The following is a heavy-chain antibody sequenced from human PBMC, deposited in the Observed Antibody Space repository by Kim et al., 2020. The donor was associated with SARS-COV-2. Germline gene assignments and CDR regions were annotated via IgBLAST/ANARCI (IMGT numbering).Heavy chain of an antibody. J-gene: IGHJ5*02. CDR3: ATVAPRPYCSGGSCPLPPNWFDP. Sequence: ASVKVSCKVSGYTLTELSMHWVRQAPGKGLEWMGGFDPEDGETIYAQKFQGRVTMTEDTSTDTAYMELSSLRSEDTAVYYCATVAPRPYCSGGSCPLPPNWFDPWGQGTLVTVSS. D-gene: IGHD2-15*01. V-gene: IGHV1-24*01. CDR2: FDPEDGET. CDR1: GYTLTELS.